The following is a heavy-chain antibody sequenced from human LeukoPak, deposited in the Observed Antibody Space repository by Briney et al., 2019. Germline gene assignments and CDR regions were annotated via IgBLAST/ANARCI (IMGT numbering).Heavy chain of an antibody. CDR3: ARGRFHYYDSSGYYGY. Sequence: GRSLRLSCAASGFTFSSYAMHWVRQAPGKGLEWVAVISYDGSNKYYADSVKGRFTISRDNSKNTLYLQMNSLRAEDTAMYYCARGRFHYYDSSGYYGYWGQGTLVTVSS. J-gene: IGHJ4*02. CDR1: GFTFSSYA. D-gene: IGHD3-22*01. V-gene: IGHV3-30-3*01. CDR2: ISYDGSNK.